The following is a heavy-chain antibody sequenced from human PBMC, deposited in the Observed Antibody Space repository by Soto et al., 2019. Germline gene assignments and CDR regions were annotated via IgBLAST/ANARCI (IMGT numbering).Heavy chain of an antibody. D-gene: IGHD1-1*01. J-gene: IGHJ3*01. CDR1: GFTVSCKRY. CDR2: LYDVDGT. V-gene: IGHV3-53*01. Sequence: GGSLRLSCAAFGFTVSCKRYVSFFRQAPGKGLEWISALYDVDGTFYADSVKGRFTTSSDSSKTTVYLQMNGLRPDDTAVYYCASWHEREHAYDVWGRGTTVTVSS. CDR3: ASWHEREHAYDV.